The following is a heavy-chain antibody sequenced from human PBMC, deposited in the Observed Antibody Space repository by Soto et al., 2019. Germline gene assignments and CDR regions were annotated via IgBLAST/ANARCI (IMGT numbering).Heavy chain of an antibody. J-gene: IGHJ4*02. CDR1: GGSISSGGYS. CDR3: TRGHSYGRNFDY. CDR2: IYHSGST. V-gene: IGHV4-30-2*01. D-gene: IGHD5-18*01. Sequence: TLFLTCAFSGGSISSGGYSWSWIRQPPGKGLEWIGYIYHSGSTYYNPSLKSRVTISVDRSKNQFSLKLSSVTAADTAVYYCTRGHSYGRNFDYWGQGTLVTVSS.